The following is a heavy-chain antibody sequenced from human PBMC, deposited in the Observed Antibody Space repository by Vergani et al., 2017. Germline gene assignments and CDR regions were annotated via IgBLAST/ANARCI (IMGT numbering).Heavy chain of an antibody. CDR3: ARATVDYDDSSGYGVADAFDI. D-gene: IGHD3-22*01. Sequence: QLQLQESGPGLVKPSETLSLTCTVSGGSISSSSYYWGWIRQPPGKGLEWIGSIYYSGSTYYNPSLKSRVNISVDTSKNQFSLKLSSVTAADTAVYYCARATVDYDDSSGYGVADAFDIWGQGTMVTVSS. CDR1: GGSISSSSYY. V-gene: IGHV4-39*07. CDR2: IYYSGST. J-gene: IGHJ3*02.